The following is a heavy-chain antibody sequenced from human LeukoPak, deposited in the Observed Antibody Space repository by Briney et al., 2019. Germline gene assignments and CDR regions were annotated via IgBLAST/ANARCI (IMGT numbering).Heavy chain of an antibody. J-gene: IGHJ4*02. CDR1: GFTFINYN. Sequence: GGSLRLSCAASGFTFINYNMNWVRQAPGKGLEWVSYISGSTITIYYADSVKGRFTISRDNAKDSLYLQMNSLRDEDTAVYYCARNRTGSFTFDYWGQGYLVTVSS. CDR3: ARNRTGSFTFDY. D-gene: IGHD2-8*02. CDR2: ISGSTITI. V-gene: IGHV3-48*02.